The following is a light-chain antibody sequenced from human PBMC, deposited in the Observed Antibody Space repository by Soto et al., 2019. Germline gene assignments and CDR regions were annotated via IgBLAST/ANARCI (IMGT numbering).Light chain of an antibody. V-gene: IGLV2-14*01. CDR3: SSYTGTSALIL. Sequence: QSAVTQPASVSGSPGQSITISCTGTSSDVGGYNYVSWYQQFPGKAPRLIIYEVSSRPSGVSNRFSGSKSGNTASLTISGIRAEDEADYFCSSYTGTSALILFGGGTKLTVL. CDR1: SSDVGGYNY. J-gene: IGLJ2*01. CDR2: EVS.